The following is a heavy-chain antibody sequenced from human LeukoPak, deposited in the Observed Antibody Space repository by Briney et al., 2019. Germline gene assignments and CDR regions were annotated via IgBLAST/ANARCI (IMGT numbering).Heavy chain of an antibody. V-gene: IGHV4-59*01. D-gene: IGHD3-22*01. CDR1: GGSISSYY. CDR2: IYYSGST. J-gene: IGHJ5*02. Sequence: SETLSLTCTVSGGSISSYYWSWIRQPPGKGLEWIGYIYYSGSTNYNPSLKSRVTISVDTSKNQFSLKLSSVTAADTAVYYCARVYVKDYYDSSGYPNPNWFDPWGQGTLVTVSS. CDR3: ARVYVKDYYDSSGYPNPNWFDP.